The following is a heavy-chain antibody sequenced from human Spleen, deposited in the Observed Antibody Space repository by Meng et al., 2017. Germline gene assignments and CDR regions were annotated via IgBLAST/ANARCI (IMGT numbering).Heavy chain of an antibody. CDR2: ISYDGSNK. D-gene: IGHD5-18*01. V-gene: IGHV3-30*04. CDR3: ARDLMVTGDLDY. CDR1: GFTFSYYA. Sequence: GESLKISCAASGFTFSYYAMHWVRQAPGKGLEWVALISYDGSNKYYVDSMKGRFTISRDNSKNTLYLQLNSLTTEDTAVYYCARDLMVTGDLDYWGQGTLVTVSS. J-gene: IGHJ4*02.